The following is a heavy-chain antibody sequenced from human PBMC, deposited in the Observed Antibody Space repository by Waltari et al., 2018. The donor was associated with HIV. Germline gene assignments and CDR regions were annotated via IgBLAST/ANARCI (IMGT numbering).Heavy chain of an antibody. V-gene: IGHV3-23*01. CDR3: TKRAEAYSSNGAYGMDV. Sequence: EVQLLESGGGLVQPGGSLRLSCAASGFTFSSYAMNWVRQAPGKGLGWVSAISANSATIKYADSVKGRFTISRDNSKKTLYLQRKSLRAEDTAVYYCTKRAEAYSSNGAYGMDVWGQGTTVTVSS. J-gene: IGHJ6*02. D-gene: IGHD6-13*01. CDR2: ISANSATI. CDR1: GFTFSSYA.